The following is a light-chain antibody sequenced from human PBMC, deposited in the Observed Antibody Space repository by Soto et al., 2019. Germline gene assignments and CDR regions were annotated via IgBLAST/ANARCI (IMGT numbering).Light chain of an antibody. CDR2: NVS. V-gene: IGLV2-14*01. CDR1: SGAVGGYNY. CDR3: SSFTSNNTVL. Sequence: QSVLTQPASVSGSPGQSITISCTGPSGAVGGYNYVSWYQQHPGKAPKLLIYNVSNRPSGVSNRFSGSKSGNTASLTISGLQAEDEAHYYCSSFTSNNTVLFGGGTKLTVL. J-gene: IGLJ2*01.